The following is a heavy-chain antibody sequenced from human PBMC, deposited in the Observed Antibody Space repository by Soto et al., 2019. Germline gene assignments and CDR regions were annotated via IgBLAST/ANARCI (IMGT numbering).Heavy chain of an antibody. CDR2: IYWDDDK. CDR3: AHSVWGSYRYTLYYFDY. J-gene: IGHJ4*02. CDR1: GFSLSTSGVG. Sequence: QITLKESGPTLVKPTQTLTLTCTFSGFSLSTSGVGVGWIRQPPGKALEWLALIYWDDDKRYSPSLKSRLTITNDTSKNQVVLTMTNMDPVDTATYYCAHSVWGSYRYTLYYFDYWGQGTLVTVSS. D-gene: IGHD3-16*02. V-gene: IGHV2-5*02.